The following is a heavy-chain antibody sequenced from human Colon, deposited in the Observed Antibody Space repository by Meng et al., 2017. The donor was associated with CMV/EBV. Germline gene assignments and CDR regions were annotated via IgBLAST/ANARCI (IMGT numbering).Heavy chain of an antibody. Sequence: SGFTFSSYAISWVRQAPGKGREWVSTLSGDGGGSYYTDSVKGRFTISRDNSKNTLYLQMNSLRVEDTAVYYCAKVQAVGGTQTFDYWGQGTLVTVSS. CDR1: GFTFSSYA. V-gene: IGHV3-23*01. J-gene: IGHJ4*02. CDR2: LSGDGGGS. D-gene: IGHD6-19*01. CDR3: AKVQAVGGTQTFDY.